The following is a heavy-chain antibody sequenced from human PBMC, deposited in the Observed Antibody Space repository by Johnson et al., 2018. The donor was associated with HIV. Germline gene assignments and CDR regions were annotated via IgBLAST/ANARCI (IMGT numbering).Heavy chain of an antibody. V-gene: IGHV3-30*02. D-gene: IGHD3-10*01. CDR1: GFTFSNYG. CDR3: AKTRMGGILDAFDL. Sequence: QVQLVESGGGVVQPGGSLRLSCAASGFTFSNYGMHWVRQGPGKGLEWVAVISYDGTNKYYADSVKGRFTLSRDNSKNTLDLQMNSLTIEDTAVFYCAKTRMGGILDAFDLWGQGTMVIVS. J-gene: IGHJ3*01. CDR2: ISYDGTNK.